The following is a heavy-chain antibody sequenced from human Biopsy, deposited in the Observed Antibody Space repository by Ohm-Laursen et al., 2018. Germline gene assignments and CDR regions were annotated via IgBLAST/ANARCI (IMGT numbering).Heavy chain of an antibody. CDR2: INAKTGDT. Sequence: GASVKVSCKASGYTFTGYHVHWVRQAPGQGLEWMGWINAKTGDTNYAQKFQGRVTMTRDTPISTAYVDLSSLRSDDTAVYYCTRGGYYYDSLAYYYWFDPWGQGTLVTVSS. D-gene: IGHD3-22*01. V-gene: IGHV1-2*02. CDR1: GYTFTGYH. CDR3: TRGGYYYDSLAYYYWFDP. J-gene: IGHJ5*02.